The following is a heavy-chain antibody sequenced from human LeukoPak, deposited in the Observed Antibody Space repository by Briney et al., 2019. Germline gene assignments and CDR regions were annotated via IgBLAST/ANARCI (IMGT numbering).Heavy chain of an antibody. Sequence: GGSLRLSCAASGFTFSSYAMSWVRQAPGKGLEWVSAISGSGGSTYYADSVKGRFTISGDNSKNTLYLQMNSPRAEDTAVYYCAKDHPPAVAGHRDIDYWGQGTLVTVSS. CDR2: ISGSGGST. D-gene: IGHD6-19*01. CDR3: AKDHPPAVAGHRDIDY. J-gene: IGHJ4*02. CDR1: GFTFSSYA. V-gene: IGHV3-23*01.